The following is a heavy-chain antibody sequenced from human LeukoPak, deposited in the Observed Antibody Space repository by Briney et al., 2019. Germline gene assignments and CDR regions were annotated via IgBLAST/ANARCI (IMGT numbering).Heavy chain of an antibody. Sequence: GGSLRLSCGASGFTFSRYSMNWVRQAPGKGLEWVSSISSSGSYIYYADSVKGRFTISRDNAKNTLYLQMNSLRAEDTAVYYCASATVTANAFDIWGQGTKVTVSS. V-gene: IGHV3-21*01. J-gene: IGHJ3*02. CDR1: GFTFSRYS. CDR2: ISSSGSYI. CDR3: ASATVTANAFDI. D-gene: IGHD4-17*01.